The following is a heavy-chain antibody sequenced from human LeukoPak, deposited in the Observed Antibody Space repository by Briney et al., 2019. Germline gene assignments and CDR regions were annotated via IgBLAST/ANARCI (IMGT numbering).Heavy chain of an antibody. J-gene: IGHJ2*01. CDR3: ARVGDHYHWYLDV. CDR2: LYSGGST. V-gene: IGHV3-53*01. Sequence: GGSLRLSCAASGFSVSNNYMNWVRQAPGKGLEWVSILYSGGSTYYADSVKGRFTVSRDSSKNTLYLHMNSLRAEDTAVYYCARVGDHYHWYLDVWGRGTLVTASS. CDR1: GFSVSNNY. D-gene: IGHD3-10*01.